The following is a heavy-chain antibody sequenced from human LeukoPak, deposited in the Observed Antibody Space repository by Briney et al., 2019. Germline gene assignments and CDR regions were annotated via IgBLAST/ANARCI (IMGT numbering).Heavy chain of an antibody. CDR2: VSDSGSTT. CDR3: AKAGYTGSYMYYFDH. J-gene: IGHJ4*02. Sequence: TGGSLRPSCTASGFPFSDYAMNWVRQAPGEGLEWVAGVSDSGSTTYSADSVKGRFTISRDNSINTLYLQMSSLRPEDTAVYYCAKAGYTGSYMYYFDHWGQGTPVTVSS. V-gene: IGHV3-23*01. CDR1: GFPFSDYA. D-gene: IGHD1-26*01.